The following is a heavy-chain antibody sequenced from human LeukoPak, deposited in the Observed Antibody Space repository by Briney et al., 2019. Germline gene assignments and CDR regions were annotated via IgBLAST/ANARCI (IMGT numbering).Heavy chain of an antibody. Sequence: SETLSLTCTVSGGSISSSSYYWGWIRQPPGKGLEWIGSIYYSGSTYYNPSLKSRVTISVDTSKNQFSLKLSSVTAADTAVYYCARCPPAARATYYDFWSGYYPYSNWFDPWGQGTLVTVSS. V-gene: IGHV4-39*07. J-gene: IGHJ5*02. CDR1: GGSISSSSYY. CDR2: IYYSGST. D-gene: IGHD3-3*01. CDR3: ARCPPAARATYYDFWSGYYPYSNWFDP.